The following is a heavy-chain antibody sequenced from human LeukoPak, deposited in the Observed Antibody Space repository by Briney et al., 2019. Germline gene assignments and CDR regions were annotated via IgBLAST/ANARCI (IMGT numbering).Heavy chain of an antibody. D-gene: IGHD1-20*01. CDR2: FDPEDGET. V-gene: IGHV1-24*01. J-gene: IGHJ4*02. Sequence: ASVKVSCKTSGYTFTNYDISWVRQAPGKGLEWMGGFDPEDGETIYAQKFQGRVTMTEDTSTDTAYMELSSLRSEDTAVYYCATRITGREGVDYWSQGTLVTVSS. CDR1: GYTFTNYD. CDR3: ATRITGREGVDY.